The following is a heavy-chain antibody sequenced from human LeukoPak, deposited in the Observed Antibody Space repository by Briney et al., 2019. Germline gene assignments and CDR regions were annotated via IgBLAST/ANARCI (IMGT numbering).Heavy chain of an antibody. CDR2: IHPGDSES. V-gene: IGHV5-51*01. CDR1: GYNFSNYW. CDR3: ARRLRGGFYPYSFDY. D-gene: IGHD2-21*01. J-gene: IGHJ4*02. Sequence: GESLKISCKGSGYNFSNYWIAWVRQMPGKGLEWMGIIHPGDSESRYSPSFQGQVIISVDKSISTAYLQWSSLKASDTAMYYCARRLRGGFYPYSFDYWGQGTLVTVSS.